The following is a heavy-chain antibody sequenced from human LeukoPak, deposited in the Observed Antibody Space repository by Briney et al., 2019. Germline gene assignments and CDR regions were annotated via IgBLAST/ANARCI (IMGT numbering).Heavy chain of an antibody. CDR1: GFTFSNYA. J-gene: IGHJ4*02. CDR2: ISYDGSDK. D-gene: IGHD3-10*01. V-gene: IGHV3-30-3*02. Sequence: GGSLRLSCAASGFTFSNYAMHWVRQAPGKGLEWVAVISYDGSDKYYADSVKGRFTISRDNSKNTLYLQMNSLRAEDTAVYYCAKTMWIRGMAPFDYWGQGTLVTVSS. CDR3: AKTMWIRGMAPFDY.